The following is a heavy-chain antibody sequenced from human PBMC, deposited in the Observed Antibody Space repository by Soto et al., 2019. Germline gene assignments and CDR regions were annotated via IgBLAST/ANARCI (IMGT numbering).Heavy chain of an antibody. CDR1: GYTFIHYY. CDR2: INPNGGST. V-gene: IGHV1-46*01. J-gene: IGHJ4*02. D-gene: IGHD2-21*01. CDR3: ARSLLQGDF. Sequence: QVQLVQSGAEVKKPGASVKISCKASGYTFIHYYIHWVRQAPGQGLEWMAIINPNGGSTNYAQKFQGRVTVTSVTSTTTVSMELHSLQSDDTAVYFCARSLLQGDFWGQGTLVTVSS.